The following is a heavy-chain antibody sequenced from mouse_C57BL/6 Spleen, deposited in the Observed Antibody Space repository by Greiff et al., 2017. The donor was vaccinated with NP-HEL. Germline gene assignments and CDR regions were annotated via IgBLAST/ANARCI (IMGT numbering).Heavy chain of an antibody. J-gene: IGHJ4*01. CDR2: IYPRSGNT. D-gene: IGHD1-1*01. V-gene: IGHV1-81*01. Sequence: QVQLQQSGAELARPGASVKLSCKASGYTFTSYGISWVKQRTGQGLEWIGEIYPRSGNTYYNEKFKGKATLTADKSSSTAYMELRSLTSEDSAVYFCARRDGSSYRYYAMDYWGQGTSVTVSS. CDR3: ARRDGSSYRYYAMDY. CDR1: GYTFTSYG.